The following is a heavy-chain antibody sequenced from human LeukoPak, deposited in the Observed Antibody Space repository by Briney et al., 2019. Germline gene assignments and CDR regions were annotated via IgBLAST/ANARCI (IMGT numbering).Heavy chain of an antibody. CDR1: GGSISSYY. CDR2: IYYSGST. CDR3: AKTVRANWFDP. Sequence: LETLSLTCTVSGGSISSYYWSWIRQPPGKGLEWIGYIYYSGSTNYNPSLKSRVTISVDTSKNQFSLKLSSVTAADTAVYYCAKTVRANWFDPWGQGTLVTVSS. D-gene: IGHD2-21*02. J-gene: IGHJ5*02. V-gene: IGHV4-59*08.